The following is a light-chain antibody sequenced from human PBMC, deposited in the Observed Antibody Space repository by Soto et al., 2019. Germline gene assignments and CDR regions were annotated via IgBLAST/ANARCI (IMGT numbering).Light chain of an antibody. Sequence: EVGLTQSPGTLSLSPGERATLSCRSSQSVGSDYLAWYQQKPDQAPRLLIYDAFIRAAGVPDRFSASGSGTDFTLTISRLEPEDFAVYYCQVYTSLPQTFGQGTKVDIK. CDR3: QVYTSLPQT. CDR1: QSVGSDY. J-gene: IGKJ1*01. V-gene: IGKV3-20*01. CDR2: DAF.